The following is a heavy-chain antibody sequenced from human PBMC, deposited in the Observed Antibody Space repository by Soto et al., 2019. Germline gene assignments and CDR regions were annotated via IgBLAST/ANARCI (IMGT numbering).Heavy chain of an antibody. CDR1: GGSISSSSYY. J-gene: IGHJ6*02. Sequence: QLQLQESGPGLVKPSETLSLTCTVSGGSISSSSYYWGWIRQPPGKGLEWIGSIYYSGSTYYNRSLKSRVTISVDTSKNQFSLKLSSVTAADTAVYYCASRLVDTAMVTDYYYYGMDVWGQGTTVTVSS. CDR3: ASRLVDTAMVTDYYYYGMDV. CDR2: IYYSGST. V-gene: IGHV4-39*01. D-gene: IGHD5-18*01.